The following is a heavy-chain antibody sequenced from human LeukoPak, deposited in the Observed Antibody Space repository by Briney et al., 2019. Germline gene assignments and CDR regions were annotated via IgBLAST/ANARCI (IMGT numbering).Heavy chain of an antibody. V-gene: IGHV3-15*01. D-gene: IGHD1-26*01. Sequence: KTGGSLRLSCAASGFTVSDVYMNWVRQAPGKGLEWIGRIKSELHGGTTDFAAAVKGRFTISRDGSKNTLYLQLNSLRTEDTAIYYCVREREGSNSEHWGQGTLVTVSS. CDR1: GFTVSDVY. J-gene: IGHJ1*01. CDR2: IKSELHGGTT. CDR3: VREREGSNSEH.